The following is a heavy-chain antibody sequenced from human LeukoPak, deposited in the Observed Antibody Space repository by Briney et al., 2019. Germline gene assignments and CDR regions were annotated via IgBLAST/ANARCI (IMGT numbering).Heavy chain of an antibody. J-gene: IGHJ4*02. CDR1: GYTFTSYG. CDR2: ISAYNGNT. V-gene: IGHV1-18*01. CDR3: ARDVGSGGPYGDYLRYPFDY. Sequence: GASVKVSCKASGYTFTSYGISWVRQAPGQGLEWMGWISAYNGNTNYAQKLQGRVTMTTDTSTSTAYMELRSLRSDDTAVYYCARDVGSGGPYGDYLRYPFDYWGQGTLVTVSS. D-gene: IGHD4-17*01.